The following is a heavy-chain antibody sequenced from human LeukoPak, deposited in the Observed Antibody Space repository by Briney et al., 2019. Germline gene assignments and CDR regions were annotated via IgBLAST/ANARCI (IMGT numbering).Heavy chain of an antibody. J-gene: IGHJ4*02. CDR1: GYTFTSYD. Sequence: ASVKVSCKASGYTFTSYDINWVRQATGQGLEWMGWMNPNSGNTGYAQKFQGRVTMTRNTSISTAYMELSSLRSEDTAVYYCASVRYCSSTSCYTHFDYWGQGTLVTVS. D-gene: IGHD2-2*02. V-gene: IGHV1-8*01. CDR2: MNPNSGNT. CDR3: ASVRYCSSTSCYTHFDY.